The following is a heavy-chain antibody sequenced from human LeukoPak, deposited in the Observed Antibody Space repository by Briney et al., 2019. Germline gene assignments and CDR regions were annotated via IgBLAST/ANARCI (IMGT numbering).Heavy chain of an antibody. V-gene: IGHV4-34*01. CDR1: GGSFSGYY. CDR3: ARTSDAFDI. Sequence: SETLSLTCAVYGGSFSGYYWSWIRQPPGKGLEWIGEINHSGSTNYNPSLKSRVTISVDTSKNQFSLKLSSVTAADTAVYYCARTSDAFDIWGQGTMVAVSS. CDR2: INHSGST. J-gene: IGHJ3*02.